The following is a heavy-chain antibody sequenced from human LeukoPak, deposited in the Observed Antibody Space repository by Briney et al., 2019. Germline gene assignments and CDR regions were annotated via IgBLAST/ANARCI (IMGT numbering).Heavy chain of an antibody. CDR1: GGSISSSSYY. CDR2: IYYSGST. V-gene: IGHV4-39*07. Sequence: SETLSLTCTVSGGSISSSSYYWGWIRQPPGKGLEWIGSIYYSGSTYYNPSLRSRVTISVDTSKNQFSLRLSSVTAADTAVYYCARGVRWLQLSYFDYWGQGTLVTVSS. D-gene: IGHD5-24*01. CDR3: ARGVRWLQLSYFDY. J-gene: IGHJ4*02.